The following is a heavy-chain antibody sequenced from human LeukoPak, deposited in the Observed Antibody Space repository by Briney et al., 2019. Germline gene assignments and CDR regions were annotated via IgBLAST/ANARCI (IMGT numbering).Heavy chain of an antibody. V-gene: IGHV4-4*07. J-gene: IGHJ4*02. Sequence: SETLSLTCTVSGGSISSYYWSWIRQPAGKGLEWIGRIYTSGSTNYNPSLKSRVTMSVDTSKNQFSLKLSSVTAADTAVYYCAREGVSSSWYTRVFDYWGQGTLVTVSS. CDR3: AREGVSSSWYTRVFDY. D-gene: IGHD6-13*01. CDR2: IYTSGST. CDR1: GGSISSYY.